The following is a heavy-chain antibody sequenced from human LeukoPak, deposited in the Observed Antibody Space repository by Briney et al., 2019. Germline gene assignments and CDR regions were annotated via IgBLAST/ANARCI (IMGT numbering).Heavy chain of an antibody. CDR2: IYYSGST. CDR3: ARLSNYYGSGSYYSPGYYFDY. Sequence: SETLSLPFPVSGGSLSSSSHYWGWIRPPPGKGLEWIGGIYYSGSTYYNPSLKSRVTISVDTSKNQFSLKLSSVTAADTALYYCARLSNYYGSGSYYSPGYYFDYWGQGTLVTVSS. V-gene: IGHV4-39*01. CDR1: GGSLSSSSHY. J-gene: IGHJ4*02. D-gene: IGHD3-10*01.